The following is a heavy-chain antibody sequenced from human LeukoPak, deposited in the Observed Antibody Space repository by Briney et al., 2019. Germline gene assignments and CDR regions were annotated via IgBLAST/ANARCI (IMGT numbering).Heavy chain of an antibody. J-gene: IGHJ6*03. Sequence: GASVKVSCKASGYTFTGYYMHWVRQAPGQGLEWMGWINPNSGGTNYAQKFQGRVTMTRDTSISTAYMELSRLRSDDTAVYYCARGGRKHYDFWSGPAGGYYYYMDVWGKGTTVTVSS. D-gene: IGHD3-3*01. CDR1: GYTFTGYY. CDR3: ARGGRKHYDFWSGPAGGYYYYMDV. CDR2: INPNSGGT. V-gene: IGHV1-2*02.